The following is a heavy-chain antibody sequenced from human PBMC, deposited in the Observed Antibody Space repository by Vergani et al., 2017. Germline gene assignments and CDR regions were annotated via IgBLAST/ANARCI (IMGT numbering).Heavy chain of an antibody. J-gene: IGHJ5*02. CDR2: ISYDGSNK. CDR1: GFTFSSYG. CDR3: ALLGTTVTTLHRDWFDP. V-gene: IGHV3-30*03. D-gene: IGHD4-11*01. Sequence: QVQLVESGGGVVQPGRSLRLSCAASGFTFSSYGMHWVRQAPGKGLEWVAGISYDGSNKYYADSVKGRFTISRDNSKNSLYLQMNSLRAEDTAVYYCALLGTTVTTLHRDWFDPWGQGTLVTVSS.